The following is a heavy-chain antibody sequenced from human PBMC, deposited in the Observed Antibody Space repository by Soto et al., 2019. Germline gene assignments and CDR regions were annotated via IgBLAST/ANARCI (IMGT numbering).Heavy chain of an antibody. D-gene: IGHD3-16*01. CDR3: ARHLPGGTPADY. V-gene: IGHV5-51*01. CDR2: IYPGDSDT. J-gene: IGHJ4*02. CDR1: GYSFTIYC. Sequence: GESLKISCNGSGYSFTIYCIGLVVQMPGKGLEWMGIIYPGDSDTRYSPSFQGQVTISADKSISTAYLQWSSLKASDTAMYYCARHLPGGTPADYWGQGTLVTVSS.